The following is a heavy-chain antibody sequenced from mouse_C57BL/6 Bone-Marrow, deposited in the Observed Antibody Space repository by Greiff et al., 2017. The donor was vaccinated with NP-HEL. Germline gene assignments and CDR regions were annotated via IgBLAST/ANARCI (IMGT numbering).Heavy chain of an antibody. CDR3: TTRRNWYFDV. CDR1: GFTIKDDY. Sequence: VQLKESGAELVRPGASVKLSCTASGFTIKDDYMHWVKQRPEQGLEWIGWIDPENGDTEYASKFQGKATITEDTSSNTAYLQSSSLTSEDTADYYCTTRRNWYFDVWGTGTTVTVSS. V-gene: IGHV14-4*01. CDR2: IDPENGDT. J-gene: IGHJ1*03.